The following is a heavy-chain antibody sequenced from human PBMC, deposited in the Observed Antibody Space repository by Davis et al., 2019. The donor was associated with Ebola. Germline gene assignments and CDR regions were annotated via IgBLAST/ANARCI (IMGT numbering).Heavy chain of an antibody. J-gene: IGHJ6*02. V-gene: IGHV4-34*01. D-gene: IGHD3-3*01. CDR1: GGSFSGYY. CDR2: INHSGST. Sequence: PGGSLRLSCAVYGGSFSGYYWSWIRQPPGKGLEWIGEINHSGSTNYNPSLKSRVTISVDTSKNQFSLKLSSVTAADTAVYYCARRGGTIPALGMDVWGQGTTVTVSS. CDR3: ARRGGTIPALGMDV.